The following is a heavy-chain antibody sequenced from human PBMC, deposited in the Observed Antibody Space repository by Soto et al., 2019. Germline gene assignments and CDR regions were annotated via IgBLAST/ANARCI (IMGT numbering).Heavy chain of an antibody. CDR1: SGSISSSNW. V-gene: IGHV4-4*02. CDR2: IYHSGST. J-gene: IGHJ4*02. D-gene: IGHD1-1*01. CDR3: ARVGHSNWNIYFDY. Sequence: SETLSLTCAVSSGSISSSNWWSWVRQPPGKGLEWIGEIYHSGSTNYNPSLKSQVTISVDKSKNQFSLKLSSVTAADTAVYYCARVGHSNWNIYFDYWGQGTLVTVSS.